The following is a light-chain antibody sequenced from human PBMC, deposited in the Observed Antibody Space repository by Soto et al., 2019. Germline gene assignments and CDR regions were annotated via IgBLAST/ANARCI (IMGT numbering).Light chain of an antibody. Sequence: QSALTQPASVSGSPGQSITISCTGTSSDVGGYNYVSWYQQHPGKAPKLMIYDVSNRPSGVSNRFSGSKSGNTASLTISGLQAEDEADYHGSSYTSSSTPHVFGTGTKLTVL. J-gene: IGLJ1*01. V-gene: IGLV2-14*01. CDR2: DVS. CDR3: SSYTSSSTPHV. CDR1: SSDVGGYNY.